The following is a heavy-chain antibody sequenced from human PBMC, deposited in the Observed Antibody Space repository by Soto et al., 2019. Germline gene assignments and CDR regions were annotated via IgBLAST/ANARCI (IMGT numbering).Heavy chain of an antibody. D-gene: IGHD3-22*01. Sequence: ETLSLTCTVSGGSISGSSYYWGWIRQPPGKGLEWIGNIYYSGSTYYIPSLKSRVTISVDTSKNQFSLKLSSVTAADTAVYYCMLGSGWKDFDYWGQGTLVTVSS. CDR2: IYYSGST. J-gene: IGHJ4*02. CDR3: MLGSGWKDFDY. CDR1: GGSISGSSYY. V-gene: IGHV4-39*01.